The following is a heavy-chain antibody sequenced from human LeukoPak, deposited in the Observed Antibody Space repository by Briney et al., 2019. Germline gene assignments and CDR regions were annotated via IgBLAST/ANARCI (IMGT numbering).Heavy chain of an antibody. CDR3: ASRAPYGY. V-gene: IGHV3-48*01. Sequence: GGSLRLSCAASGFTFSSYTMNWVRQAPGKGLEWASYITSSSSTIYYADSVKGRFTISRDNAKSSLYLQMNSLRAEDTAVYYCASRAPYGYWGQGTLVTVSS. D-gene: IGHD3-10*01. CDR2: ITSSSSTI. CDR1: GFTFSSYT. J-gene: IGHJ4*02.